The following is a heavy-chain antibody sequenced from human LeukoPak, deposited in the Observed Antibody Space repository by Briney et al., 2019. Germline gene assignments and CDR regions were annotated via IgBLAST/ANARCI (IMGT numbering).Heavy chain of an antibody. J-gene: IGHJ4*02. V-gene: IGHV3-7*01. D-gene: IGHD3-22*01. CDR2: INQEGSDK. CDR3: ARRGQRHYYDSSGYYPLDY. Sequence: PDGSQRLSCAASGFTLSSYWMTWVRQAPGKGLEWMANINQEGSDKYYVDSVKGRFTISRDNPKNSLYLQMSGLNAEDTAVYYCARRGQRHYYDSSGYYPLDYWGQGTLVIVSS. CDR1: GFTLSSYW.